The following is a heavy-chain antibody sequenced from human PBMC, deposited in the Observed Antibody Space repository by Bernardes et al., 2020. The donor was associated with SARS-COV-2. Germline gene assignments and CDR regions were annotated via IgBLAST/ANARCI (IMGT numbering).Heavy chain of an antibody. Sequence: GSLRLPCVVSVFDISKYAVHWVRQAPGKGLEHVSGISSTGGSTFYADSVKGRFTISRDNSKSTLFLQMGSLRPEDMAIYYCVSGGRTSPLDFWGLGTLVTVSA. CDR3: VSGGRTSPLDF. D-gene: IGHD3-16*01. V-gene: IGHV3-64*02. J-gene: IGHJ4*02. CDR2: ISSTGGST. CDR1: VFDISKYA.